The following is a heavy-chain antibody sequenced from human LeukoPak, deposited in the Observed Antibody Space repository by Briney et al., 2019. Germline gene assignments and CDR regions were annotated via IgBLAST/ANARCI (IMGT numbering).Heavy chain of an antibody. V-gene: IGHV5-51*01. Sequence: GESLKISCKGSGYSFTSYWIGWVRQMPGKGLEWMGIIYPGDSDTRYSPSFQGQVTISADKSISTAYLQWSSLKASDTAMYYCARHEWRFGELLQNFDYWGQGTLVTVSS. J-gene: IGHJ4*02. CDR3: ARHEWRFGELLQNFDY. CDR2: IYPGDSDT. CDR1: GYSFTSYW. D-gene: IGHD3-10*01.